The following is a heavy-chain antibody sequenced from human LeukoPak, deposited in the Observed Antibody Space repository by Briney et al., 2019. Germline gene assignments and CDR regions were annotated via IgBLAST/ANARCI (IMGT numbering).Heavy chain of an antibody. Sequence: ASVKVSCKASGYTFTSYYMHWVRQAPGQGLEWMGWINPNSGGTNYAQKFQGRVTMTRDTSISTAYMELSRLRSDDTAVYYCASDLAGSPDGGERDCSSTSCYRGNYWGQGTLVTVSS. CDR3: ASDLAGSPDGGERDCSSTSCYRGNY. CDR2: INPNSGGT. CDR1: GYTFTSYY. V-gene: IGHV1-2*02. D-gene: IGHD2-2*01. J-gene: IGHJ4*02.